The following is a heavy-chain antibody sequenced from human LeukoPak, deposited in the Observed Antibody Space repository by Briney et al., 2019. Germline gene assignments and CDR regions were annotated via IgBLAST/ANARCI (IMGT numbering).Heavy chain of an antibody. V-gene: IGHV1-69*05. CDR1: GGTFSSYA. Sequence: ASVKVSCKASGGTFSSYAISWVRQAPGQGLEWMGGIIPIFGTANYAQKFQGRVTMTTDTSTSTAYMELRSLRSDDTAVYYCARDSHSSSWYYYYYYMDVWGKGTTVTISS. CDR2: IIPIFGTA. D-gene: IGHD6-13*01. J-gene: IGHJ6*03. CDR3: ARDSHSSSWYYYYYYMDV.